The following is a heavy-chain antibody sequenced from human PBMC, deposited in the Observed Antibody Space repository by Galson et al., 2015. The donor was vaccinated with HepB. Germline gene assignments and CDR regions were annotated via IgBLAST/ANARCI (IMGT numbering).Heavy chain of an antibody. D-gene: IGHD6-13*01. CDR3: ARAKYSSSWYALCDY. Sequence: SLRLSCAASGFTFSDYYMSWIRQAPGKGLEWVSYISSSSSYTNYADSVKGRFTISRDNAKNSLYLQMNSLRAEDTAVYYCARAKYSSSWYALCDYWGQGTLDTVSS. CDR1: GFTFSDYY. V-gene: IGHV3-11*06. CDR2: ISSSSSYT. J-gene: IGHJ4*02.